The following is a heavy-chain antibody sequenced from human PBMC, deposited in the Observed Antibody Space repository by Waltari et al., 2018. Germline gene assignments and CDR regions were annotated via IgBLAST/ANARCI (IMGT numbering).Heavy chain of an antibody. V-gene: IGHV3-23*01. J-gene: IGHJ4*02. D-gene: IGHD3-22*01. CDR1: GFSFRSYA. CDR2: ICGGGDCT. Sequence: EVQLLESGGGLVQPGGSLRLYCAASGFSFRSYALSWVRPAPGKGLEWVSAICGGGDCTYNADSVKGRFTISRDNSKNTLFLQMNILRAEDTAVYYCAKTIIGYYRPVDYWGQGTLVTVSS. CDR3: AKTIIGYYRPVDY.